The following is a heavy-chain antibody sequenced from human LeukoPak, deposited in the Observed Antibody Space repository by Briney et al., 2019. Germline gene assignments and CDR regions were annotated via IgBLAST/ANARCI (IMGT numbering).Heavy chain of an antibody. CDR3: ARGNGDYVEYFQH. J-gene: IGHJ1*01. V-gene: IGHV4-59*01. CDR2: LHYSGST. D-gene: IGHD4-17*01. CDR1: GGSISTYY. Sequence: SETLSLTCTVSGGSISTYYWNWIRQPPGKGLEWIGCLHYSGSTKYNPSLKCRVTISVDTSKNQFSLRLNSVTAADTAVYYCARGNGDYVEYFQHWGQGTLVTVSS.